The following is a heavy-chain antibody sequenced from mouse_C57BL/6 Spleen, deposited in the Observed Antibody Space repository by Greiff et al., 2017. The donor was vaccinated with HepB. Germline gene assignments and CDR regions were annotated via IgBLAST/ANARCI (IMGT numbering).Heavy chain of an antibody. CDR1: GYTFTDYY. CDR3: ALYYGSSPYAMDY. CDR2: INPNNGGT. D-gene: IGHD1-1*01. V-gene: IGHV1-26*01. J-gene: IGHJ4*01. Sequence: VQLQQSGPELVKPGASVKISCKASGYTFTDYYMNWVKQSHGKSLEWIGDINPNNGGTSYNQKFKGKATLTVDKSSSTAYMELRSLTSEDSAVYYCALYYGSSPYAMDYWGQGTSVTVSS.